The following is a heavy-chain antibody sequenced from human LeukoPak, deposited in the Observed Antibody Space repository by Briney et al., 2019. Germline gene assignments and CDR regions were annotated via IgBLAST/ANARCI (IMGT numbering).Heavy chain of an antibody. D-gene: IGHD2-2*01. Sequence: GGSLRLSCAASGFTFSSYSMNWVRQAPGKGLEWVSYISSGSSTIYYADSVKGRFTISRDNAKNSLYLQMNSLRAEDTAVYYCARGGYCSSTSCYPSWFDPWSQGTLVTVSS. V-gene: IGHV3-48*01. J-gene: IGHJ5*02. CDR1: GFTFSSYS. CDR3: ARGGYCSSTSCYPSWFDP. CDR2: ISSGSSTI.